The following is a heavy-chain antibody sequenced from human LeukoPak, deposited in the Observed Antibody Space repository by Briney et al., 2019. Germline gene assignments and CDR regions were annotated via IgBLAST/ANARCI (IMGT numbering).Heavy chain of an antibody. D-gene: IGHD3-10*01. CDR2: IYYSGST. J-gene: IGHJ5*02. CDR3: ARNRYYYGSGNYGVPNWFDP. Sequence: PSETLSLTCTVSGGSISSSSYYWGWIRQPPGKGLEWIGSIYYSGSTYYNPSLKSRVTISVDTSKNQFSLKLSSVTVADTAVYYCARNRYYYGSGNYGVPNWFDPWGQETLVTVSS. CDR1: GGSISSSSYY. V-gene: IGHV4-39*01.